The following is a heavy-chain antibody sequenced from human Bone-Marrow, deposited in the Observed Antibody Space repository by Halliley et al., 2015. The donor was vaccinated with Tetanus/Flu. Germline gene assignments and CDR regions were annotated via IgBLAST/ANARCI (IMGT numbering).Heavy chain of an antibody. D-gene: IGHD2-2*01. CDR2: IYSSGST. V-gene: IGHV4-59*08. CDR3: ARREFSRSGFDI. Sequence: LGGFGFIYSSGSTNPTPPLKSRVPISVDAPKTQFSLKLSFVTAADTAVYYCARREFSRSGFDIWGQGTMVTVSS. J-gene: IGHJ3*02.